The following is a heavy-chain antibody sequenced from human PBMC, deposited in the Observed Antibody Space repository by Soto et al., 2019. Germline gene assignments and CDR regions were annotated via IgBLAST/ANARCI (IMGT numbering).Heavy chain of an antibody. CDR3: ARGSSNWAYYFDF. Sequence: GGSLRLSCAVSRFTFSSYSLNWVRQAPGKGLEWVSYITSSGTTVYYADSVRGRFTISRDNAKNSLYLQMNSLRDDDTAVYYCARGSSNWAYYFDFWGQGTLVTVSS. V-gene: IGHV3-48*02. D-gene: IGHD6-13*01. CDR1: RFTFSSYS. J-gene: IGHJ4*02. CDR2: ITSSGTTV.